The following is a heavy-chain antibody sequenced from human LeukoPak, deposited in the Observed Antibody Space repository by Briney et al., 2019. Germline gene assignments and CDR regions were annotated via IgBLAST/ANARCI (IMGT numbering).Heavy chain of an antibody. Sequence: PSETLSLTCAVYGGSFSGYYWSWIRQPPGKGLEWIGEINHSGSTNYNPSLKSRVSISVDTSKNQFSLKLSSVTAADTAVYYCARGAVPAAIKACYWYFDLWGRGTLVTVSS. J-gene: IGHJ2*01. CDR3: ARGAVPAAIKACYWYFDL. CDR2: INHSGST. CDR1: GGSFSGYY. D-gene: IGHD2-2*02. V-gene: IGHV4-34*01.